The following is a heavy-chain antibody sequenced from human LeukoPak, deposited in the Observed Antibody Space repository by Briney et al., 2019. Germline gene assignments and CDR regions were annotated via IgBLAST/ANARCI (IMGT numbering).Heavy chain of an antibody. CDR1: GGSISSGGYS. V-gene: IGHV4-30-2*01. Sequence: PSQTLSLTCAVSGGSISSGGYSGSWIRQPPGKGLEWIGYIYHSGSTYYNPSLKSRVTISVDRSKNQFSLKLSSVTAADTAVYYCARSPLDILTGLDYWGQGTLVTVSS. CDR3: ARSPLDILTGLDY. CDR2: IYHSGST. J-gene: IGHJ4*02. D-gene: IGHD3-9*01.